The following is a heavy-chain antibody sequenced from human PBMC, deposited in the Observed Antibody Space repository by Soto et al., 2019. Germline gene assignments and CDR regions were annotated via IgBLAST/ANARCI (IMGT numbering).Heavy chain of an antibody. Sequence: VGSLRLSCAASGFTFSNAWMSWVRQAPGKGLEWVGRIKSKTDGGTTDYAAPVKGRFTISRDDSKNTLYLQMNSLKTEDTAVYYCTTAMEDCSGGSCYRDAFDIWGQGTMVTVSS. CDR1: GFTFSNAW. V-gene: IGHV3-15*01. D-gene: IGHD2-15*01. CDR2: IKSKTDGGTT. J-gene: IGHJ3*02. CDR3: TTAMEDCSGGSCYRDAFDI.